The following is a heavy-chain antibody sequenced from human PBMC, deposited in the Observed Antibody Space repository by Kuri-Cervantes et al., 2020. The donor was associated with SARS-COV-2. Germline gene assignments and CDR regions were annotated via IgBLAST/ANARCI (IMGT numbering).Heavy chain of an antibody. D-gene: IGHD2-15*01. J-gene: IGHJ6*03. Sequence: SETLSLTCAVYGGSFSGYYWSWIRQPPGKGLEWIGEINHSGSTNYNPSLKSRVTISVDTSKNQFSLKLSSVTAADTAVYYCARDNCSGGGCYGYYYMDVWGKGTTVTVSS. CDR2: INHSGST. V-gene: IGHV4-34*01. CDR3: ARDNCSGGGCYGYYYMDV. CDR1: GGSFSGYY.